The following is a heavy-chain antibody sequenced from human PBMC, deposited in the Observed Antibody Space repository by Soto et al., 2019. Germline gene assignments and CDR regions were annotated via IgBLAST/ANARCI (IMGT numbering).Heavy chain of an antibody. D-gene: IGHD2-21*01. J-gene: IGHJ6*02. CDR1: GFIFSYYG. CDR2: IWYDGSNK. V-gene: IGHV3-33*01. Sequence: PGGSLRLSCAASGFIFSYYGMHWVRQAPGKWLEWVAVIWYDGSNKYYADSVKGRFTISRDNSKSTLYLQMNSLRAEDTAVYYCARDSSRIHTSYYFYGMDVWGQGTTVTVSS. CDR3: ARDSSRIHTSYYFYGMDV.